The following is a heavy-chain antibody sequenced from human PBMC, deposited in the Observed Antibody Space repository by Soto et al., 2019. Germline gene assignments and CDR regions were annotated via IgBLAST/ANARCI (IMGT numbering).Heavy chain of an antibody. CDR1: GFTFRNYA. J-gene: IGHJ4*02. Sequence: HPGGSLRLSCAASGFTFRNYAMSWVRQPPGKGLEWVSAISGSTSGSGGNTYYADSVKGRFTISRDNSKDTLYLQMNSLRAEDAAVYYCAKDSKVLPYADDEYWGQGTLVTVSS. CDR2: ISGSTSGSGGNT. CDR3: AKDSKVLPYADDEY. V-gene: IGHV3-23*01.